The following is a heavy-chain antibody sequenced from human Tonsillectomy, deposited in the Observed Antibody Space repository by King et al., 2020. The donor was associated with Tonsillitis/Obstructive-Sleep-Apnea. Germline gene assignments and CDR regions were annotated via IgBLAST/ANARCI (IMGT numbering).Heavy chain of an antibody. CDR3: ARGPDWNLDY. J-gene: IGHJ4*02. D-gene: IGHD1-1*01. V-gene: IGHV3-13*04. Sequence: EVQLVESGGGLVQPGGSLRLSCAASGFTFSTYDMHWVRQATGKGLEWVSTIGTVGDTYYPGSVKDRFTISRENAKNSLYLQISSLRAGDTAVYYCARGPDWNLDYWGQGSLVTVSS. CDR2: IGTVGDT. CDR1: GFTFSTYD.